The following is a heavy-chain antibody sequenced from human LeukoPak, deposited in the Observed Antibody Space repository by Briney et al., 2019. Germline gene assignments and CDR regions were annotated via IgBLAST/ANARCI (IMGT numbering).Heavy chain of an antibody. J-gene: IGHJ5*02. Sequence: SETLSLTCTVSGDSISSGTYYWAWIRQAAGKGLEWIGRIHSDGLANYNPSLRRRVTISVDTSNNQFSLKVKSVTAADTATYYCARDRQLGWFGPWGQGILVTVSS. CDR1: GDSISSGTYY. CDR3: ARDRQLGWFGP. D-gene: IGHD3-16*01. CDR2: IHSDGLA. V-gene: IGHV4-61*02.